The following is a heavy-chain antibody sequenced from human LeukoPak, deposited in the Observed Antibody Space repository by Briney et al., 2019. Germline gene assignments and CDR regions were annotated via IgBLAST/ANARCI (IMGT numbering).Heavy chain of an antibody. CDR3: AKRYCSSASCRSGMDV. CDR2: ISGSGGST. D-gene: IGHD2-2*01. J-gene: IGHJ6*02. V-gene: IGHV3-23*01. CDR1: GFTFSSYA. Sequence: GGSLRLSCAASGFTFSSYAMSWVRQAPGKGLEWVSAISGSGGSTYYADSMKGRFTISRDNSKNTLYLQMYSLGADDTAVYYCAKRYCSSASCRSGMDVWGQGTTVTVSS.